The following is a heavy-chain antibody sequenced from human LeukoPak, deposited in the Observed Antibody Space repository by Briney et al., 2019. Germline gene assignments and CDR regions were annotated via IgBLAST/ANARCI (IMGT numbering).Heavy chain of an antibody. CDR3: ARGVVSVVVVAATTRYYYYYYGMDV. D-gene: IGHD2-15*01. Sequence: ASVKVSFKASGYTFTSYDINWVRQATGQGLEWMGWMNPNSGNTGYAQKFQGRVTMTRNTSISTAYMELSSLRSEDTAVYYCARGVVSVVVVAATTRYYYYYYGMDVWGQGTTVTVSS. CDR2: MNPNSGNT. V-gene: IGHV1-8*01. CDR1: GYTFTSYD. J-gene: IGHJ6*02.